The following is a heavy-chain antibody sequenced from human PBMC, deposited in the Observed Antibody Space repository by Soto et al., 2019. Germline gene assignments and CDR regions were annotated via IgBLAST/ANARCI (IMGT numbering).Heavy chain of an antibody. CDR1: GFTFINYA. V-gene: IGHV3-23*01. J-gene: IGHJ4*02. CDR3: AKILWFGESVFDS. CDR2: ISGTGGGT. Sequence: EVQLLESGGRLVQPGGSLRLACEVSGFTFINYAMSWVRQAPGKGLEWLSRISGTGGGTSYAESVKGRFTVSRDNSKNTLYLHMYSLRTEVTSVYYCAKILWFGESVFDSWGQGTLVTVSS. D-gene: IGHD3-10*01.